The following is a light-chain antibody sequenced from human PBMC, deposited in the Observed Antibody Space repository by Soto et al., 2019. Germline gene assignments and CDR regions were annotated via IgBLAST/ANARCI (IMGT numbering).Light chain of an antibody. CDR3: QNYSSVPV. Sequence: DIQMTQSPTSLSASVGDRATITCRASQGIRSFVAWYQQKPGKAPKLLIYAASTLQSGVPSRFSGSGSGTDFTLTINSLQPEDVATYACQNYSSVPVFGPGTKVDIK. V-gene: IGKV1-27*01. J-gene: IGKJ3*01. CDR1: QGIRSF. CDR2: AAS.